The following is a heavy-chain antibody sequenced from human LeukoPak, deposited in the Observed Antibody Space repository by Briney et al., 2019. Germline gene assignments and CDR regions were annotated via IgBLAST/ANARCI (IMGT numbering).Heavy chain of an antibody. Sequence: PGGSLRLSCAASGFTFNTYYMTWVRQAPGKGLEWVAGIKQDGSENYYMDSVKGRFTISRDNSMNSLYLQMNSLRAEDTAVYFCARERYCTSATCYVGVPFDSWGQGTLVTVSS. J-gene: IGHJ4*02. D-gene: IGHD2-2*01. CDR2: IKQDGSEN. CDR3: ARERYCTSATCYVGVPFDS. CDR1: GFTFNTYY. V-gene: IGHV3-7*01.